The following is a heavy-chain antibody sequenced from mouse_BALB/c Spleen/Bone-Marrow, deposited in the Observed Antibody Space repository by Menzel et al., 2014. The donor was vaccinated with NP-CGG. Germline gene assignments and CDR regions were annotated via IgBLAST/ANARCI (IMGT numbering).Heavy chain of an antibody. CDR3: ARSGGYYVRFAY. D-gene: IGHD2-3*01. CDR2: IYPGSGNT. Sequence: VQLQQSGPELVKPGASVKISCKASGYTFTDYYINWVKQKPGQGLGWIGWIYPGSGNTKYNEKFKGKATLTVDTSSSTAYMQLSSLTSEDTAVYFCARSGGYYVRFAYWGQGTLGTVSA. V-gene: IGHV1-84*02. CDR1: GYTFTDYY. J-gene: IGHJ3*01.